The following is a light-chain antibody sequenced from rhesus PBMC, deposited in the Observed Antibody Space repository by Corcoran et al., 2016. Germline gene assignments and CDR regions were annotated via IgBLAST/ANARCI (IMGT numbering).Light chain of an antibody. CDR3: MQGTQLPFT. CDR1: QSLLHSDGYTY. Sequence: DIVMTQTPLSLPVTPGEPASISCRSTQSLLHSDGYTYLAWYLQKPGQFPQPLTYLGSKRASGVPVRLSGSGSGTYFTLKISRVEAEDVGVYFCMQGTQLPFTFGPGTKLDIK. J-gene: IGKJ3*01. CDR2: LGS. V-gene: IGKV2-78*01.